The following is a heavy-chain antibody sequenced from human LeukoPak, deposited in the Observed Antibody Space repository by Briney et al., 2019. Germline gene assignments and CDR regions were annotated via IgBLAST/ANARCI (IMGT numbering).Heavy chain of an antibody. D-gene: IGHD1-1*01. CDR2: INRNGST. Sequence: SGTLSLTCVVSGYSISTGYFWGWVRQPPGKGLEWIGSINRNGSTYYNPSLKSRVTVSVDTSKNQFSLKLSSVTAADTAVYYCARHYWTPGAFDIWGQGTVVTVSS. V-gene: IGHV4-38-2*01. CDR1: GYSISTGYF. CDR3: ARHYWTPGAFDI. J-gene: IGHJ3*02.